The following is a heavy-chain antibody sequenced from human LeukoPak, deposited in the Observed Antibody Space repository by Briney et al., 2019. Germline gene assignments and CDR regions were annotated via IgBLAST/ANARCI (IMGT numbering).Heavy chain of an antibody. CDR1: GFTFSSYW. Sequence: PGGSLRLSCAASGFTFSSYWMHWVRQAPGKGLVWVSRINSDGSSTSYADSVKGRFTISRDNSKNTLYLQMNSLRAEDTAVYYCARDWDCTRPDCPFEHWGQGTLVTVSS. D-gene: IGHD2-8*01. CDR2: INSDGSST. J-gene: IGHJ4*02. V-gene: IGHV3-74*01. CDR3: ARDWDCTRPDCPFEH.